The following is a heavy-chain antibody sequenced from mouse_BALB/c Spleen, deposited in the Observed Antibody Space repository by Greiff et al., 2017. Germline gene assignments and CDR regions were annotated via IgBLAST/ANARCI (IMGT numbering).Heavy chain of an antibody. Sequence: EVKLVESGGGLVQPGGSLRLSCATSGFTFTDYYMSWVRQPPGQALEWLGFIRNKANGYTTEYSASVKGRFTISRDNSKSILYLQMNTLRAEDSATYYCARYRYDAMDYWGQGTSVTVSS. CDR1: GFTFTDYY. CDR2: IRNKANGYTT. V-gene: IGHV7-3*02. CDR3: ARYRYDAMDY. J-gene: IGHJ4*01.